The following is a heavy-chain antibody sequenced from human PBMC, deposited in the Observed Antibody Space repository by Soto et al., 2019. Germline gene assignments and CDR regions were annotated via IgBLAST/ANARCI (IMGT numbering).Heavy chain of an antibody. CDR1: GFTFSSYW. CDR3: ARDQERIYDRVYGVDAFDI. J-gene: IGHJ3*02. Sequence: EVQLVESGGGLVQPGGSLRLSCAASGFTFSSYWMSWVRQAPGKGLEWVANIKQDGSEKYYVDSVKGRFTISRDNAKNSLYLQMNGLRAEDTAVYYCARDQERIYDRVYGVDAFDIWGQGTMVTVSS. CDR2: IKQDGSEK. D-gene: IGHD3-3*01. V-gene: IGHV3-7*01.